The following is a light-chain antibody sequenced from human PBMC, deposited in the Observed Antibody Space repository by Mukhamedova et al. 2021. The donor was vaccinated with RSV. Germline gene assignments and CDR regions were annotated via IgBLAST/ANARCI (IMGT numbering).Light chain of an antibody. CDR3: QAWDSSTAV. J-gene: IGLJ3*02. V-gene: IGLV3-1*01. CDR1: KLGDKY. Sequence: GQTASITCSGDKLGDKYACWYQQKPGQSPVLVIYQDSKRPSGIPERFSGSNSGNTATLTISGTQAMDEADYYCQAWDSSTAVFGGG. CDR2: QDS.